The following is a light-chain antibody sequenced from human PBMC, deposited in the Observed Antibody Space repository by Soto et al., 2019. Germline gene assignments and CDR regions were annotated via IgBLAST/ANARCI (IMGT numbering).Light chain of an antibody. CDR1: QTISSW. J-gene: IGKJ5*01. CDR3: QQYGSSPRIT. V-gene: IGKV1-5*03. Sequence: DIQMTQSPSTLSGSVGDRVTITCLASQTISSWLAWYQQKPGKAPNLLIYKASSLESGVPSRFSGSGSGTDFTLTISRLEPEDFAVYYCQQYGSSPRITFGQGTRLAIK. CDR2: KAS.